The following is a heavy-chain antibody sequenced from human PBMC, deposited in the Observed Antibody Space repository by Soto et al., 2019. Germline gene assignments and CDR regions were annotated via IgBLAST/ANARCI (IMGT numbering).Heavy chain of an antibody. J-gene: IGHJ4*02. V-gene: IGHV1-69*13. CDR2: IIPLFGTT. D-gene: IGHD6-13*01. CDR3: ARDSIAAAGTDY. CDR1: GCTFSSYT. Sequence: SVTVSCQASGCTFSSYTIAWVRPAPGQGLEWMGEIIPLFGTTNYVEKFQGRLTITADASTSTAYMELSSLRSEDTAMYYCARDSIAAAGTDYWGQGTLVTVSS.